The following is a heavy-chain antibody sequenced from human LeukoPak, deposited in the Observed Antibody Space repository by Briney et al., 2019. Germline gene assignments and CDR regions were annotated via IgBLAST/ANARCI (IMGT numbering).Heavy chain of an antibody. CDR2: INSDGSIT. V-gene: IGHV3-74*01. D-gene: IGHD6-19*01. J-gene: IGHJ2*01. CDR1: GFTFTTYW. CDR3: ARDRAVAAKFGANWYFDL. Sequence: PGGSLRLSCAASGFTFTTYWMHWVRQAPGKGLVWVSHINSDGSITSYADSVKGRFTISRDNAKNTLYLQMNSLRAEDTAVYYCARDRAVAAKFGANWYFDLWGRGTLVTVSS.